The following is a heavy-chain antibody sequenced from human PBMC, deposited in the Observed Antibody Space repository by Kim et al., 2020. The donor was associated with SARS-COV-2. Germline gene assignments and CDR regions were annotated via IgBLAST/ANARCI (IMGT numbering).Heavy chain of an antibody. J-gene: IGHJ3*01. Sequence: ATGYAASVKGRFTISRDDSKDTEYLQMNSLKTEDTAVYYCARGETGAIDVWGQGTMVTVSS. CDR3: ARGETGAIDV. D-gene: IGHD3-10*01. V-gene: IGHV3-73*01. CDR2: AT.